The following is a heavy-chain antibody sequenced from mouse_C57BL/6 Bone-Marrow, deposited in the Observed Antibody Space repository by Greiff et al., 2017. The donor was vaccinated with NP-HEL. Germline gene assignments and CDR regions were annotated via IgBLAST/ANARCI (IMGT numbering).Heavy chain of an antibody. V-gene: IGHV1-61*01. CDR1: GYTFTSYW. Sequence: QVQLQQPGAELVRPGSSVKLSCKASGYTFTSYWMDWVKQRPGQGLEWIGNIYPSGSETNYNQKFKDTATLTVAKSSSTAYMQLSSLTSEDSAVYYCARVGAYWGRGTVATVSA. J-gene: IGHJ3*01. CDR2: IYPSGSET. CDR3: ARVGAY.